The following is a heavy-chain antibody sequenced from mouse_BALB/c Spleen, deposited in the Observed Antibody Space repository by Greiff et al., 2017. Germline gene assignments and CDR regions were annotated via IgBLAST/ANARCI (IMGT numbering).Heavy chain of an antibody. J-gene: IGHJ4*01. V-gene: IGHV7-3*02. CDR2: IRNKANGYTT. D-gene: IGHD2-1*01. CDR3: ARDPPYGNYAMDY. Sequence: DVQLQESGGGLVQPGGSLRLSCATSGFTFTDYYMSWVRQPPGKALEWLGFIRNKANGYTTEYSASVKGRFTISRDNSQSILYLQMNTLRAEDSATYYCARDPPYGNYAMDYWGQGTSVTVSS. CDR1: GFTFTDYY.